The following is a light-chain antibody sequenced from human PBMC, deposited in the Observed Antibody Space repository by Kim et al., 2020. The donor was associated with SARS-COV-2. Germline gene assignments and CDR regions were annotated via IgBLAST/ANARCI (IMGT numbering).Light chain of an antibody. CDR2: QHT. CDR3: QAWDGSTVI. V-gene: IGLV3-1*01. J-gene: IGLJ2*01. CDR1: KLGDKY. Sequence: SYELTQPPSVSVSPGQTASITCSGDKLGDKYACWYQQKPGQSPVLVIYQHTKRPSGIPERFSGSSSGNTATLTITGTHGMDEADYYCQAWDGSTVIFGGG.